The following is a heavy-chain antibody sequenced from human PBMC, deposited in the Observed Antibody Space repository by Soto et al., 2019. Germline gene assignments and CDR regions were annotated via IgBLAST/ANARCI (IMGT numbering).Heavy chain of an antibody. CDR3: ASAVDGSYSPADF. D-gene: IGHD3-10*01. J-gene: IGHJ4*02. V-gene: IGHV1-18*01. CDR1: GYTFTDHG. CDR2: VSSYNGNT. Sequence: QVQLVQSGPEVKKPGASVTVSCKTSGYTFTDHGIDWVRQAPGQGLEWVGWVSSYNGNTNYAYNLEDRVIMTTDAATSTAYMELRGLRADDTAVYYGASAVDGSYSPADFWGQGTPVTVSS.